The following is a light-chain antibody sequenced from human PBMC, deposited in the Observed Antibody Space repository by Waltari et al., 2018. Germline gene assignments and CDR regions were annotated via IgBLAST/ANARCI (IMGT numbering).Light chain of an antibody. V-gene: IGKV3-11*01. CDR1: QSVSSY. Sequence: EIVLTQAPATLSLSPGARATPSCRASQSVSSYLAWYQQKPGQAPRLLIYDASNRATGIPARFSGSGSGTDFTLTISSLEPEDFAVYYCQQRSNWPPLTFGQGTRLEIK. CDR2: DAS. CDR3: QQRSNWPPLT. J-gene: IGKJ5*01.